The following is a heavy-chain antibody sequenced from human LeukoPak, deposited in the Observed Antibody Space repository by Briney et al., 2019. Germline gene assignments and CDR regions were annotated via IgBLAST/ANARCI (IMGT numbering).Heavy chain of an antibody. Sequence: SETLSLTCTVSGGSIRGHFWSWIRQPPGKGLEWIGFVSYSGDTNYSPSFNGRVTISLDTSKSQFSLNLNSVTAADTAVYFCARGGASSRYFGYWGQGTLVTVSS. V-gene: IGHV4-59*11. J-gene: IGHJ4*02. CDR3: ARGGASSRYFGY. D-gene: IGHD1-26*01. CDR1: GGSIRGHF. CDR2: VSYSGDT.